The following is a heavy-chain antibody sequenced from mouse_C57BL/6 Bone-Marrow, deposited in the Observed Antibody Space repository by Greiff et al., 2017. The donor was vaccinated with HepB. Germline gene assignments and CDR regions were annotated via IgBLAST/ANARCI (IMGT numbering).Heavy chain of an antibody. V-gene: IGHV5-15*01. D-gene: IGHD1-1*01. CDR3: ARKGDYYGSSYWYFDV. CDR2: ISTLAYSI. J-gene: IGHJ1*03. Sequence: EVQVVESGGGLVQPGGSLKLSCAASGFTFSDYGVAWVRQAPRKGPEWVAFISTLAYSINYADTVTGRFTISKENAKSTLYLEMSSLRSEDTAMYYCARKGDYYGSSYWYFDVWGTGTAITVSA. CDR1: GFTFSDYG.